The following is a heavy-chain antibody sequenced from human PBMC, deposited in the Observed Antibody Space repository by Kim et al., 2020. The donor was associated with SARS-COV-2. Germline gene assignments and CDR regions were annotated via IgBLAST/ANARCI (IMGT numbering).Heavy chain of an antibody. D-gene: IGHD3-3*01. V-gene: IGHV4-59*09. J-gene: IGHJ5*02. Sequence: SRVTISVDTSKNQFSLKLSSVTAADTAVYYCARGGAATIFGVVEYNWFDPWGQGTLVTVSS. CDR3: ARGGAATIFGVVEYNWFDP.